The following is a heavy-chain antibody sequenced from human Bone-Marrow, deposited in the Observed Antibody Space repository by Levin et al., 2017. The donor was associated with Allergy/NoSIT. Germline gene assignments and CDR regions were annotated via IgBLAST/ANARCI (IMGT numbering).Heavy chain of an antibody. D-gene: IGHD6-19*01. CDR3: TKAGWYGYVDH. Sequence: GGSLRLSCSASGFTFSDAWMNWVRQSPKKGLERVGRIRSKSDGETADFAAAVKDRFTISRDDSKDTVYLQMNSLKTEDTGVYYCTKAGWYGYVDHWGQGARVTVST. CDR1: GFTFSDAW. CDR2: IRSKSDGETA. J-gene: IGHJ4*02. V-gene: IGHV3-15*01.